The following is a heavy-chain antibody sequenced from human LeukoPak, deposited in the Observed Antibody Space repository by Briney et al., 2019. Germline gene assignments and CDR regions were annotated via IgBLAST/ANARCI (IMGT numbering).Heavy chain of an antibody. Sequence: GGSLRLSCAASGFTVSSNYMSWVRQAPGKGLEWVSVIYSGGSTYYADSVRGRFTISRDNAKNSLYLQMNSLRVEDTALYYCARDPWADSSGFPLHHWGQGTLVTVSS. D-gene: IGHD3-22*01. CDR2: IYSGGST. CDR1: GFTVSSNY. J-gene: IGHJ1*01. CDR3: ARDPWADSSGFPLHH. V-gene: IGHV3-53*01.